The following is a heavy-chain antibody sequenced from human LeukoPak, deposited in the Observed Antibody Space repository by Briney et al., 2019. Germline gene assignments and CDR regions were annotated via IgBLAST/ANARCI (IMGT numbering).Heavy chain of an antibody. CDR3: ARDRGGGYNIRDAFDI. Sequence: GGSLRLSCAASGFTFSSYSMNWVRQAPGKGLEWVSSISSSSSYIYYADSVKGRFTISRDNAKNSLYLQMNSLRAEDTAVYYCARDRGGGYNIRDAFDIWGQGTMVTVSS. D-gene: IGHD5-24*01. V-gene: IGHV3-21*01. J-gene: IGHJ3*02. CDR1: GFTFSSYS. CDR2: ISSSSSYI.